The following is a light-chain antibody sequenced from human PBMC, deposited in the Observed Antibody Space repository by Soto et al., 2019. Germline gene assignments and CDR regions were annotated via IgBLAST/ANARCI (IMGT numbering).Light chain of an antibody. V-gene: IGLV1-40*01. J-gene: IGLJ3*02. CDR3: SSYTSSSTWV. Sequence: QSVLTQPPSVSGAPGQRVTISCTGSSSNIGAGFDVHWYHQIAGTAPKLLIYGNSNRPSGVPDRFSGSKSGTSASLAINGLQAEDEADYYCSSYTSSSTWVFGGGTKLTVL. CDR1: SSNIGAGFD. CDR2: GNS.